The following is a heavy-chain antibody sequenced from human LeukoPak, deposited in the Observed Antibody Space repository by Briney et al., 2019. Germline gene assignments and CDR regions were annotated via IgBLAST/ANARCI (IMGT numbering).Heavy chain of an antibody. CDR2: MNPNSGNT. J-gene: IGHJ4*02. V-gene: IGHV1-8*01. Sequence: ASVKVSCKASGYTFSSYDINWVRQATGQGLEWLGRMNPNSGNTDYAQRFQGRVTMTRNTSISTAYMEPSSLTSDDTAVYYCARQRGYTYVDYWGQGTLVTVSS. D-gene: IGHD5-18*01. CDR1: GYTFSSYD. CDR3: ARQRGYTYVDY.